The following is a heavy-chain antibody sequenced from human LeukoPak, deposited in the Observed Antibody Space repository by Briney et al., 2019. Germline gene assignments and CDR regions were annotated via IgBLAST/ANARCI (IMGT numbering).Heavy chain of an antibody. CDR3: ARGTPLSGGSYYFEY. CDR1: GGSISSGSYY. J-gene: IGHJ4*02. CDR2: IYTSGST. D-gene: IGHD2/OR15-2a*01. V-gene: IGHV4-61*02. Sequence: PSETLSLTCTVSGGSISSGSYYWSWIRQPAGKGLEWIGRIYTSGSTNYNSSLKSRVTISVDTSKNQSSLKLSSVTAADTAVYYCARGTPLSGGSYYFEYWGQGALVTVSS.